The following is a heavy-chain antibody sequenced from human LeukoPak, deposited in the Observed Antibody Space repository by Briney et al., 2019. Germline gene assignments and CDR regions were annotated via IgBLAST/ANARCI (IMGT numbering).Heavy chain of an antibody. D-gene: IGHD5-18*01. CDR3: ARRQRGSWGYTAMVTGYFDY. CDR2: INHSGST. CDR1: GGSFSGYY. V-gene: IGHV4-34*01. Sequence: SETLSLTCAVYGGSFSGYYWSWIRQPPGKGLEWIGEINHSGSTNYNPSLKSRVTISVDTSKNQFSLKLSSVTAADTAVYYCARRQRGSWGYTAMVTGYFDYWGQGTLVTVSS. J-gene: IGHJ4*02.